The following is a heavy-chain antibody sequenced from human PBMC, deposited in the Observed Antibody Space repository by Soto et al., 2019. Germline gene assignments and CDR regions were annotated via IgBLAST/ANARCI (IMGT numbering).Heavy chain of an antibody. CDR3: AKDTSSSLVYYYYGMDV. CDR1: GCTFDDYA. CDR2: ISWNSDTT. D-gene: IGHD6-13*01. V-gene: IGHV3-9*01. J-gene: IGHJ6*02. Sequence: LRLSCVGSGCTFDDYAMYWVRQAPGKGLEWVSGISWNSDTTGYADSVKGRFTISRDNGKNSLYLQMNSLRAEDTALYFCAKDTSSSLVYYYYGMDVWGQGTTVTVSS.